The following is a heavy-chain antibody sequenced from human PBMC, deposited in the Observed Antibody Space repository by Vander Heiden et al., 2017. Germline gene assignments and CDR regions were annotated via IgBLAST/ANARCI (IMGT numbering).Heavy chain of an antibody. CDR3: AKGGYYYDSSGYYY. V-gene: IGHV3-23*01. CDR1: GFTFSSHA. D-gene: IGHD3-22*01. CDR2: ISGSGGST. Sequence: EVQLLESGGGLVQPGGSLGLSCAPSGFTFSSHAMSWVRQAPGKGLEWVSAISGSGGSTYYADSVKGRFTISRDNSKNTLYLQMNSLRAEDTAVYYCAKGGYYYDSSGYYYWGQGTLVTVSS. J-gene: IGHJ4*02.